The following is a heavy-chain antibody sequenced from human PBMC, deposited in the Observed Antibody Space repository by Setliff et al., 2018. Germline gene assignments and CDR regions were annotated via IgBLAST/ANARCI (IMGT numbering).Heavy chain of an antibody. V-gene: IGHV4-34*01. J-gene: IGHJ4*02. CDR2: INHSGST. Sequence: SETLSLTCAVHGGSFSGYYWSWIRQPPGKGLEWIGEINHSGSTNYNPSLKSRVTISIDTSNNQFSLKVTSVTAADTGIYYCARGRNVAARLLDSWGQGARVTVSS. CDR1: GGSFSGYY. D-gene: IGHD6-6*01. CDR3: ARGRNVAARLLDS.